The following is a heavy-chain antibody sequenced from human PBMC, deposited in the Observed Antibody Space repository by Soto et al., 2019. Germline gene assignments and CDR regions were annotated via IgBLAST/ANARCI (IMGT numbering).Heavy chain of an antibody. CDR1: GGSISSSSYY. D-gene: IGHD3-22*01. Sequence: QMQLQESGPGLVKPSETLSLTCTVSGGSISSSSYYWGWIRQPPGQGLEWLGTIYSLGNTYYNPSRKSLVTISVDKSKSQLFLKLSSVTAPDTAVYYCARQIYDSSGYYYAYWGQGTLVTVSS. CDR2: IYSLGNT. CDR3: ARQIYDSSGYYYAY. V-gene: IGHV4-39*01. J-gene: IGHJ4*02.